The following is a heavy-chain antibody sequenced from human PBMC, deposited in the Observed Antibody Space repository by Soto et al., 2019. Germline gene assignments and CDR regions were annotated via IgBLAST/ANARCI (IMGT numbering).Heavy chain of an antibody. D-gene: IGHD3-22*01. CDR1: GYSFTSYW. CDR2: IYPGDSDT. Sequence: PGESLKISCKGSGYSFTSYWIGWVRQMPGKGLEWMGIIYPGDSDTRYSPSFQGQVTISADKSISTAYLQWSSLKASDTAMYYCERRLASDSSGYYYDAFDIWGQGTMVTVSS. CDR3: ERRLASDSSGYYYDAFDI. J-gene: IGHJ3*02. V-gene: IGHV5-51*01.